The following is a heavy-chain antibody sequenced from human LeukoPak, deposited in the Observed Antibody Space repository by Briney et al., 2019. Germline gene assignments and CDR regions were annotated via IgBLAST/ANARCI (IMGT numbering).Heavy chain of an antibody. CDR2: IYHTGTT. V-gene: IGHV4-38-2*01. J-gene: IGHJ6*03. CDR1: GYSISSGYS. Sequence: PSETLSLTCDVSGYSISSGYSWGWIRQPPGKGLEWIGSIYHTGTTYYNPSLKSRLTISVDTSKNQFSLKMTSVTAADMVVYYCARREDYMDVWGKGTAVTVSS. CDR3: ARREDYMDV.